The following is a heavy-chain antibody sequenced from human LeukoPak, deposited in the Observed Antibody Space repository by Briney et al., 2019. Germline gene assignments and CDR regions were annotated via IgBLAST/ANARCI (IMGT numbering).Heavy chain of an antibody. CDR2: GHYSGST. CDR1: GGSISLYY. CDR3: ARHSTSGSYSLDH. V-gene: IGHV4-59*08. J-gene: IGHJ4*02. Sequence: SETPSLTCSVSGGSISLYYWSWIRQPPGKRLEWIGFGHYSGSTNYSPSLKSRVTISVETSKNQFSLKLSSVTAADTAAYYCARHSTSGSYSLDHWGQGTLVTVSS. D-gene: IGHD3-10*01.